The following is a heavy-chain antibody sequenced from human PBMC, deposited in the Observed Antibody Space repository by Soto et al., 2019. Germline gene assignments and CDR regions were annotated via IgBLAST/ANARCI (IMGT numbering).Heavy chain of an antibody. Sequence: QVQLVQSGAEVKKPGASVKVSCKASGYTFTSYGISWVRQAPGQGLAWMGWISAYNGNTNYAQKLQGRVTMTTDTSTSTADMELRSLRSDDTAVYYCAREDNWNDAMYNWFDPWGQGTLVTVSS. CDR2: ISAYNGNT. V-gene: IGHV1-18*01. CDR1: GYTFTSYG. J-gene: IGHJ5*02. CDR3: AREDNWNDAMYNWFDP. D-gene: IGHD1-1*01.